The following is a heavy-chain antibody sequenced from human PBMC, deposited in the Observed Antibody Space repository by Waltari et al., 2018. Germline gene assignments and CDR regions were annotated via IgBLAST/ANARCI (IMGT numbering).Heavy chain of an antibody. CDR1: AFTFSSYA. Sequence: QVQLVESGGGVVQPGRSLRLSCAASAFTFSSYAMHWVRQAPGKGLEWVAVISYNERNIYYVDSVKGRFTISRDNSKKMLYLQMNSLRAEDTAVYYCARDYGDRTYCHGMDVWGQGTTVTVSS. D-gene: IGHD4-17*01. CDR2: ISYNERNI. V-gene: IGHV3-30*04. CDR3: ARDYGDRTYCHGMDV. J-gene: IGHJ6*02.